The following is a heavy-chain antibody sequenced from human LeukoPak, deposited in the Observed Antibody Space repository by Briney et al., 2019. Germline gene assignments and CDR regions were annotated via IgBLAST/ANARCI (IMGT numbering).Heavy chain of an antibody. CDR1: GYTFTSYY. J-gene: IGHJ6*03. CDR3: ARDGVATHNSDYYYYYMDV. V-gene: IGHV1-46*01. Sequence: ASVKVSCKASGYTFTSYYMHWVRQAPGQGLEWMGIINPSGGSTSYAQKFQGRVTITADKSTSTAYMELSSLRSEDTAVYYCARDGVATHNSDYYYYYMDVWGKGTTVTVSS. CDR2: INPSGGST. D-gene: IGHD3-3*01.